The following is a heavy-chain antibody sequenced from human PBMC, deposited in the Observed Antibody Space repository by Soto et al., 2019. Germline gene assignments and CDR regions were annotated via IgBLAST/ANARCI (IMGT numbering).Heavy chain of an antibody. CDR2: ISYDGSNK. V-gene: IGHV3-30*18. Sequence: GGSLRLSCAASGFTFSSYGMHWVRQAPGKGLEWVAVISYDGSNKYYADSVKGRFTISRDNSKNTLYLQMNSLRAEDTAVYYCAKDFAQYSSSDYWGQGTLVTVSS. CDR1: GFTFSSYG. J-gene: IGHJ4*02. D-gene: IGHD6-6*01. CDR3: AKDFAQYSSSDY.